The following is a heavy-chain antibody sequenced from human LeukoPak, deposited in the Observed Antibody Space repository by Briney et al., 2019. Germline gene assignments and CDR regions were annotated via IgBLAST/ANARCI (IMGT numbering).Heavy chain of an antibody. Sequence: PGGSLRLSCAASGFTFSSYGMHWVRQAPGKGLEWVAVISYDATDVHYADSTKGRFTISRDNSRDTLYLQMDTLGSGDTAIYYCAKQQGIGEKIDYWGEGSLVTV. CDR1: GFTFSSYG. CDR3: AKQQGIGEKIDY. J-gene: IGHJ4*02. CDR2: ISYDATDV. D-gene: IGHD3-10*01. V-gene: IGHV3-30*18.